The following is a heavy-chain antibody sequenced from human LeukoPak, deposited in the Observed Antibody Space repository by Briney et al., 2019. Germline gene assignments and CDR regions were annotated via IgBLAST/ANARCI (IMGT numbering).Heavy chain of an antibody. CDR2: IYYSGST. CDR1: GGSISSYY. J-gene: IGHJ3*02. D-gene: IGHD3-3*01. CDR3: ASARYYDFWSGYSTALPPPAFDI. Sequence: PSETLSLTCTVSGGSISSYYWSWIRQPPGKGLEWIGCIYYSGSTNYNPSLKSRVTISVDTSKNQFSLKLSSVTAADTAVYYCASARYYDFWSGYSTALPPPAFDIWGQGTMVTVSS. V-gene: IGHV4-59*01.